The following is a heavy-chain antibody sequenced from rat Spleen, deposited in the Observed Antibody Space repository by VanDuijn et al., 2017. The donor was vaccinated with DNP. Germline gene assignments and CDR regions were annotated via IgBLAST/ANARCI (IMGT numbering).Heavy chain of an antibody. CDR2: IGTDDTNT. J-gene: IGHJ2*01. V-gene: IGHV5S13*01. Sequence: EVQLVESGGGLVQPGRSLKLSCAASGFTFSNYGMAWVRQAPTKGLEWVASIGTDDTNTDFRDSVKGRFTGSRDNAKSTLYLQMDSLRPEDTGTYYCARPDYWGQGVMVTVSS. CDR3: ARPDY. CDR1: GFTFSNYG.